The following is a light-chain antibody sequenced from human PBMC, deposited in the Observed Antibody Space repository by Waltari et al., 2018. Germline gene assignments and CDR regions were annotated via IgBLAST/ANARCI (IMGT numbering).Light chain of an antibody. CDR3: SSSTSSTTRV. CDR2: DVR. J-gene: IGLJ3*02. V-gene: IGLV2-14*03. Sequence: QSALTQPASVSASPGQSITIPCTGTSSAVGAYNYVSWYQQHPGKTPKLIIYDVRIRPSGVSNRFSGSKSGNTASLTISGLQADDEADYYCSSSTSSTTRVFGGGTRLTVL. CDR1: SSAVGAYNY.